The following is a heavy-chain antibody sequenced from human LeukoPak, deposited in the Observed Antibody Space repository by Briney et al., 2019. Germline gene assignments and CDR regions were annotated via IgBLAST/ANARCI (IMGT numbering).Heavy chain of an antibody. Sequence: ASVKVSCKASGYTFTGYYMHWVRQAPGQGLEWMGWINPNSGGTNYAQKFQGWVTMTRDTSISTAYMELSRLRSDDTAVYYCAGEPTYNWNRTYYYYYGMDVWGQGTTVTVSS. CDR1: GYTFTGYY. V-gene: IGHV1-2*04. D-gene: IGHD1-20*01. CDR2: INPNSGGT. J-gene: IGHJ6*02. CDR3: AGEPTYNWNRTYYYYYGMDV.